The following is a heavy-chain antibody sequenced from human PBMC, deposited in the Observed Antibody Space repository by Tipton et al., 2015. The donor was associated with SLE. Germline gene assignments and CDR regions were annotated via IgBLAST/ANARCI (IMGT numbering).Heavy chain of an antibody. CDR2: AQYDERNK. V-gene: IGHV3-30*02. J-gene: IGHJ3*02. CDR1: GFTFSDYW. CDR3: AKARTTVTSYDAFDI. Sequence: SLRLSCTTSGFTFSDYWMKWVRQAPGKGLEWVAFAQYDERNKYFADSVKGRFTISRDNSKNTLYLQMNSLRTEDTALYYCAKARTTVTSYDAFDIWGQGTLVTVSS. D-gene: IGHD4-17*01.